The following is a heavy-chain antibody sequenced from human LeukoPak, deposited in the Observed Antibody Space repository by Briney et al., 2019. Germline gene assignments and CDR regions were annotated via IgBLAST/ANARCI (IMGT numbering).Heavy chain of an antibody. J-gene: IGHJ4*02. CDR2: ISYDGSNK. CDR3: AAGYSSSWYDY. CDR1: GFTFSSYG. D-gene: IGHD6-13*01. Sequence: GGSLRLSCAASGFTFSSYGMHWVRQAPGKGLEWVAVISYDGSNKYYADSVKGGFTISRDNSKNTLYLQMNSLRAEDTAVYYCAAGYSSSWYDYWGQGTLVTVSS. V-gene: IGHV3-30*03.